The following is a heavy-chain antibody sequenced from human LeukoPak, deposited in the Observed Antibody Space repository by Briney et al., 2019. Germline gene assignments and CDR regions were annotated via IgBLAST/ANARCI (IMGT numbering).Heavy chain of an antibody. V-gene: IGHV3-43*02. J-gene: IGHJ5*02. D-gene: IGHD1-26*01. CDR2: ISGDGDNT. Sequence: GGSLRLSWVASGFTLDDYALHWVRQAPGKGLEWVSLISGDGDNTYYADYVKGRFTISRDNSKNSLYLQMSSLRAEDTALYYCAKGVRSGTYYNCFDPWGQGTLVTVSS. CDR3: AKGVRSGTYYNCFDP. CDR1: GFTLDDYA.